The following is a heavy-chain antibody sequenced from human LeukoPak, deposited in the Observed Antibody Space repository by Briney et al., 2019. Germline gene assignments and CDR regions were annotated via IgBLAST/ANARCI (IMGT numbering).Heavy chain of an antibody. CDR1: GFTFSSYG. D-gene: IGHD5-18*01. CDR2: ISYDGSFK. CDR3: AKGGRVDTALVAYFDY. J-gene: IGHJ4*02. V-gene: IGHV3-30*18. Sequence: GTSLRLSCAASGFTFSSYGMHWVRQAPGKGLEWVAVISYDGSFKFYADSVKGRFTISRDNSMDTLYLQLNSLRDGDTAVYYCAKGGRVDTALVAYFDYWGQGTLVTVSS.